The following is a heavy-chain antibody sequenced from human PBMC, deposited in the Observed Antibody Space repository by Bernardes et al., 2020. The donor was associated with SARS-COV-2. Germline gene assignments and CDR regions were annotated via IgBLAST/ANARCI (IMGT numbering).Heavy chain of an antibody. CDR3: ARASCGSTNCYPFDY. CDR2: INPNSGGT. V-gene: IGHV1-2*02. Sequence: ASVKVSCKASGYTFTGYYMHWVRHAPGQGLEWMGWINPNSGGTDYAQKFQGRVTMTRDTSISTAYMELSRLRSDDTAVYYCARASCGSTNCYPFDYWGQGTLVTISS. J-gene: IGHJ4*02. CDR1: GYTFTGYY. D-gene: IGHD2-2*01.